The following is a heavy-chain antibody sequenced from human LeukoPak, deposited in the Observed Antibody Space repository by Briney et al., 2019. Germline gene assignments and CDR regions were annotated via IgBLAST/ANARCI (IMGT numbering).Heavy chain of an antibody. J-gene: IGHJ5*02. V-gene: IGHV1-69*05. Sequence: SVKVSCKASGGTFSSYAISWVRQAPGQGLEWMEGIIPIFGTANYAQKFQGRLTITTDESTRRAYLATSILTSQVAAVYYCARALYCTNGVCYPIWFDPWGQGTLVTVSS. CDR1: GGTFSSYA. D-gene: IGHD2-8*01. CDR3: ARALYCTNGVCYPIWFDP. CDR2: IIPIFGTA.